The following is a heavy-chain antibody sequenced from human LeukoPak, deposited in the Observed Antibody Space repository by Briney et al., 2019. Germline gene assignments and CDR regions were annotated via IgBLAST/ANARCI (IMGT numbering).Heavy chain of an antibody. D-gene: IGHD2-21*02. Sequence: VPSVNVSCKASGYTLITYSTQWVRHAPGQGREWMGWIHPSSGRTKYAEKFEDRLTLTRDTSNSTAFMELNSLRSEHTAVFYCGEAYNRDCLTLSFRGTWVEFDYWGQGTLVTVPS. CDR2: IHPSSGRT. CDR1: GYTLITYS. CDR3: GEAYNRDCLTLSFRGTWVEFDY. J-gene: IGHJ4*02. V-gene: IGHV1-2*02.